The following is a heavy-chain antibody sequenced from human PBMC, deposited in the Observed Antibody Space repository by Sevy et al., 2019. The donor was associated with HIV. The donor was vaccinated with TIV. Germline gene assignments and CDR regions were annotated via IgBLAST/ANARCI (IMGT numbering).Heavy chain of an antibody. V-gene: IGHV5-51*01. J-gene: IGHJ4*02. CDR1: GYDFKNYW. CDR2: VFPGDSDT. D-gene: IGHD2-21*02. Sequence: GESLKISCQASGYDFKNYWIGWVRHVPGGGLEWMGIVFPGDSDTRYSPSFEGQVTISADKSKTTAYLHWNSLKASDSGIFYCARHPYCGGDCFIDSWGQRTMVTVSS. CDR3: ARHPYCGGDCFIDS.